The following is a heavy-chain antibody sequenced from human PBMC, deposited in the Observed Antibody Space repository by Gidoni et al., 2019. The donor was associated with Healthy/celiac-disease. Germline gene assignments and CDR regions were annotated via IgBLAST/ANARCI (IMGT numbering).Heavy chain of an antibody. CDR2: IYPGDSDT. CDR3: ARLNYYGSGSYYWDRDNWFDP. J-gene: IGHJ5*02. Sequence: EVQLVQSGAEVKKPGESLKNACKGSGYLFTSYWRGWVRQIPGKGLEWMGIIYPGDSDTRYSPSFQGQVTISADKSISTAYLQWSSLKASDTAMYYCARLNYYGSGSYYWDRDNWFDPWGQGTLVTVSS. D-gene: IGHD3-10*01. V-gene: IGHV5-51*03. CDR1: GYLFTSYW.